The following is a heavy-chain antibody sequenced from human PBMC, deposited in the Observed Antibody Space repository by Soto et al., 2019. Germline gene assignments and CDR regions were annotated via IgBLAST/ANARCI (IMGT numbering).Heavy chain of an antibody. CDR1: GFSLSTSGVG. CDR2: IYWNDAK. V-gene: IGHV2-5*01. Sequence: QITLKESGPTLVKPTQTLTLTCTFSGFSLSTSGVGVGWIRQPPGKALEWLALIYWNDAKRYSPSLKSRLTITKDTAKDQVVLTMTNMDPVDTATYYGSRATDCSGGSCYSRGFDYWGQGTLVTVSS. D-gene: IGHD2-15*01. J-gene: IGHJ4*02. CDR3: SRATDCSGGSCYSRGFDY.